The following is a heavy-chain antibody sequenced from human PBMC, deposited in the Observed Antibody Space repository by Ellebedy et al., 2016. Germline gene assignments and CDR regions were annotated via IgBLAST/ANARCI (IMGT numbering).Heavy chain of an antibody. CDR3: ARGLIAARLSGFDY. CDR2: IYYSGST. D-gene: IGHD6-6*01. CDR1: GGSISSYY. Sequence: SETLSLTCTVSGGSISSYYWSWIRQPPGKGLEWIGYIYYSGSTNYNPSLKSRVTISVDTSKNQFSLKLSSVTAADTAVYYCARGLIAARLSGFDYWGQGTLVTVSS. V-gene: IGHV4-59*01. J-gene: IGHJ4*02.